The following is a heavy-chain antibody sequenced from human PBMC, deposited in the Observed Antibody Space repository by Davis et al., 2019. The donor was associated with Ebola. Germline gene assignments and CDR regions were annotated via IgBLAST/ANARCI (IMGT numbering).Heavy chain of an antibody. J-gene: IGHJ4*02. Sequence: GESLKISCAASGFTFSSYAMNWVRQAPGKGLEWVSVMSGSGVTTYYADSVKGRFTISRDNSKNTLYLQMTSLRAEDTAVYYCAKGWGIFDYWGQGTLVTVSS. D-gene: IGHD1-26*01. CDR2: MSGSGVTT. V-gene: IGHV3-23*01. CDR1: GFTFSSYA. CDR3: AKGWGIFDY.